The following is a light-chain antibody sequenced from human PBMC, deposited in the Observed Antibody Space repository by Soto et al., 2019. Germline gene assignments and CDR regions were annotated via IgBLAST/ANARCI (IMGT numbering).Light chain of an antibody. J-gene: IGLJ1*01. CDR1: SSDVGGYNY. CDR2: DVT. CDR3: SSHAGSSVV. V-gene: IGLV2-11*01. Sequence: QSALTQPRSVSGSPGQSVTISCTGTSSDVGGYNYASWYQQHPGKAPKLMIYDVTTRPSGVPDRFSGSKSGNTASLTISGLQAEDEADYYCSSHAGSSVVLGTGTKVTVL.